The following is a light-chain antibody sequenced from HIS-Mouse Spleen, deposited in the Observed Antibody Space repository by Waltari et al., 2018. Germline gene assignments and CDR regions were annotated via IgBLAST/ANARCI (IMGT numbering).Light chain of an antibody. CDR1: PGISSA. J-gene: IGKJ1*01. CDR2: DAS. Sequence: AIQLTQSPSSLSASVGDRVTITCRASPGISSALAWYQHKPGKAPKLLIYDASSLESGVPSRFSGSGSGTDFTLTISSLQPEDFATYYCQQFNSYPQTFGQGTKVEIK. CDR3: QQFNSYPQT. V-gene: IGKV1-13*02.